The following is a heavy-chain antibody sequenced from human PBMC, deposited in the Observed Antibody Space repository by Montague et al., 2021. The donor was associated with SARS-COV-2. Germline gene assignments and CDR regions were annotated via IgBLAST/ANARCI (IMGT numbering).Heavy chain of an antibody. J-gene: IGHJ5*02. Sequence: TLSLTCTVSGDSISGGPYYWTWIRQPAGKGLECIGRIFTRGSTLYNPSLSSRVTISVDTSKSQFSLTLSSVTAADTAIYYCTREVLAAMRPWFDPRGQGTLVTVSS. CDR3: TREVLAAMRPWFDP. V-gene: IGHV4-61*02. D-gene: IGHD2-2*01. CDR1: GDSISGGPYY. CDR2: IFTRGST.